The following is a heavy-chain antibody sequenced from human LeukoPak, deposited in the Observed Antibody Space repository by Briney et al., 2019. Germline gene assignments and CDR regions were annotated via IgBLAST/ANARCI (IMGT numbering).Heavy chain of an antibody. CDR1: GFTFSSYS. D-gene: IGHD2-15*01. J-gene: IGHJ4*02. Sequence: GGSLRLSCAASGFTFSSYSMNWVRQAPGKGLEWVSSISSSSYIYYADSVKGRFTISRDNAKNSLYLQMNSLRAEDTAVYYCARDGRYCSGGSCYSLFDYWGQGTLVTVSS. CDR2: ISSSSYI. CDR3: ARDGRYCSGGSCYSLFDY. V-gene: IGHV3-21*01.